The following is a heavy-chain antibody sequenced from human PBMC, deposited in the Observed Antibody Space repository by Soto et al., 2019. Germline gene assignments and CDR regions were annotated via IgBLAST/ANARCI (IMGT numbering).Heavy chain of an antibody. CDR2: IKQDGGEK. J-gene: IGHJ6*03. V-gene: IGHV3-7*01. D-gene: IGHD1-1*01. CDR3: ARGKDGRRAGTYYFDMDV. CDR1: GFSIRDYW. Sequence: EEQLVESGGGLVQPGGSLRLSCAASGFSIRDYWMTCVRQAPGKGLDWVANIKQDGGEKFYVDSLKGRFTIFRDNAKNSVYLLMNSLRADDTAVYYCARGKDGRRAGTYYFDMDVWGKGTTVTLSS.